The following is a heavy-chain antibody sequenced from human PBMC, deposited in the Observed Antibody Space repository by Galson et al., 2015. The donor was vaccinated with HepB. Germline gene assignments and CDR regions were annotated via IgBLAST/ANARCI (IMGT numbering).Heavy chain of an antibody. J-gene: IGHJ1*01. V-gene: IGHV3-23*01. D-gene: IGHD1-14*01. CDR2: ISLSGSST. CDR1: GFTFNSYA. Sequence: SLRLSCAASGFTFNSYAMSWVRQAPGKGLEWVSTISLSGSSTYYADSVKGRFTISRDNSKNTLYLQMNSLRAEDTAVYYCAKDIDGNPSEYVQHWGKSTLVTVSS. CDR3: AKDIDGNPSEYVQH.